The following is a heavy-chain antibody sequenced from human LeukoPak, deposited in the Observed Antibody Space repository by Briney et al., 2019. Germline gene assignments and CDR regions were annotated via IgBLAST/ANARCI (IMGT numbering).Heavy chain of an antibody. D-gene: IGHD6-13*01. CDR2: IYYNGIT. CDR1: GDSISSGIYY. J-gene: IGHJ5*02. Sequence: SETLSLTCTVSGDSISSGIYYWGWIRQPPWKGLEWIGTIYYNGITYCNPSLKSRVTVSVDTSKNQFSLKLISVTAADTAVYYCARGRRSSSSRWFDPWGQGTLVTVSS. V-gene: IGHV4-39*01. CDR3: ARGRRSSSSRWFDP.